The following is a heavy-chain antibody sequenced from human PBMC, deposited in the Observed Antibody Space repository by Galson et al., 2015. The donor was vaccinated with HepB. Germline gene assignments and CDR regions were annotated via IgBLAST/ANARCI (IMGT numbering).Heavy chain of an antibody. V-gene: IGHV3-23*01. CDR3: AKGYGLFDS. CDR2: IAPSGDMS. D-gene: IGHD5-18*01. J-gene: IGHJ5*01. CDR1: GFIFSYYA. Sequence: SLRLSCASSGFIFSYYAMTWVRQAPGKGLEWVSGIAPSGDMSFIADSVRGRFTISRDNSKKTLYLQMNSLRAEDTGLYFCAKGYGLFDSWGHGILVTVSS.